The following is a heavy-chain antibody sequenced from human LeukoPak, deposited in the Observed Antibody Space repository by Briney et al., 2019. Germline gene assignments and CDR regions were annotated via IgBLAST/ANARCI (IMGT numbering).Heavy chain of an antibody. CDR2: INPSVSAT. D-gene: IGHD1-26*01. J-gene: IGHJ3*02. V-gene: IGHV1-46*01. CDR3: ARDMNSGTYWDGFDI. CDR1: GYTFTSHY. Sequence: ASVKVSCKASGYTFTSHYMHWVRQAPGQGLEWMGVINPSVSATTYAQKFQGRLTMTSDTSTNTVYMELSSLRSEDTAVYYCARDMNSGTYWDGFDIWGQGTMVTVSS.